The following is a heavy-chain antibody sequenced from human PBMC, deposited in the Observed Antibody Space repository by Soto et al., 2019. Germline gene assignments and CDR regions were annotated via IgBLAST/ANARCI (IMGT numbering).Heavy chain of an antibody. V-gene: IGHV3-74*01. CDR3: ARGYCSGGSCWDPSFDY. D-gene: IGHD2-15*01. CDR1: GFTFSSYW. CDR2: INSDGSST. Sequence: GGSLRLSCAASGFTFSSYWMHWVRQAPGKGLVWVSRINSDGSSTNYADSVKGRFTISRDNAKNTLFLQMNSLRAEDTALYYCARGYCSGGSCWDPSFDYWGQGTLVTVSS. J-gene: IGHJ4*02.